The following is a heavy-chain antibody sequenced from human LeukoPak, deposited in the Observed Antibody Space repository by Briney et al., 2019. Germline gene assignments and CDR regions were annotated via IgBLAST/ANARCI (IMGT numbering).Heavy chain of an antibody. D-gene: IGHD3-16*02. CDR3: ARGRPVIAGDAFDI. CDR2: ISGNGGST. V-gene: IGHV3-23*01. Sequence: GGSLRLSCAASGFTFSNFAMSWVRQAPGKGLEWVSTISGNGGSTYYADSVKGRFTISRDNSKNTLYLQMNSLRAEDTAVYYCARGRPVIAGDAFDIWGQGTMVTVSS. CDR1: GFTFSNFA. J-gene: IGHJ3*02.